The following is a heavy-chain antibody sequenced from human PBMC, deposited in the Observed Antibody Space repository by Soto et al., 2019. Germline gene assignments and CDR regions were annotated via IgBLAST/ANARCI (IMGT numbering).Heavy chain of an antibody. CDR1: GFTFKSYT. V-gene: IGHV3-30-3*01. CDR2: ISYDGSDK. J-gene: IGHJ6*02. CDR3: ARVQLTGYSSHGVDV. D-gene: IGHD6-13*01. Sequence: QVQLVESGGGVVQPGRSVRISCTASGFTFKSYTFQWVRQAPGKGLEWVAVISYDGSDKDYADSVRGRFTFSRDNSKNALYLQMNNLRPEDTAVYFCARVQLTGYSSHGVDVWGQGTTVTVSS.